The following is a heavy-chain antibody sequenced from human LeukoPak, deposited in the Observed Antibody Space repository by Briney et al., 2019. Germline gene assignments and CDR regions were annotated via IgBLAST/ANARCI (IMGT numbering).Heavy chain of an antibody. CDR1: GFSFSNYW. Sequence: GGSLRLSCAASGFSFSNYWMSWVRQAPGKGLEWVANINLDGSGENYVDSVKGRFTISRDNAKNSLYLQMNSLRAEDTAVYHCVGGIDYWGQGTLVTVSS. CDR2: INLDGSGE. V-gene: IGHV3-7*04. J-gene: IGHJ4*02. CDR3: VGGIDY.